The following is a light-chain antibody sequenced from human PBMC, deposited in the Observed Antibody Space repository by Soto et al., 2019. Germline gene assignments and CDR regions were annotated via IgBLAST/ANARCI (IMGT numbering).Light chain of an antibody. V-gene: IGLV2-14*01. J-gene: IGLJ3*02. Sequence: QSALTQPASVSGSPGQSITISCTGTSSDVGGYKYVSWYQQYPGKAPKLMIYEVSNRPSGVSNRFSGSKSGNTASLTISGLQAEDEADYYCSSYTSSSTLVFGGGTKVTV. CDR2: EVS. CDR1: SSDVGGYKY. CDR3: SSYTSSSTLV.